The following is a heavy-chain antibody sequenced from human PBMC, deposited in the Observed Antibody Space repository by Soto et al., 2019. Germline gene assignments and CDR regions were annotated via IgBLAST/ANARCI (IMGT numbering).Heavy chain of an antibody. CDR1: GGSISSYY. CDR2: IYYSGST. J-gene: IGHJ5*02. D-gene: IGHD1-1*01. V-gene: IGHV4-59*01. Sequence: PSETLSLTCTVSGGSISSYYWSWIRQPPGKGLEWIGYIYYSGSTNYNPSLKSRVTISVDTSKNQFSLRLSSVTAADTAVYYCARAGDWFDPWGQGTLVTVSS. CDR3: ARAGDWFDP.